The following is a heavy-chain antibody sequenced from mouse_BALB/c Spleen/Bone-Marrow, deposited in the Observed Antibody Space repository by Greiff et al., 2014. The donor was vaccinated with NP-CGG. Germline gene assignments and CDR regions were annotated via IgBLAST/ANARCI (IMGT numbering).Heavy chain of an antibody. CDR2: IYPGNSDT. V-gene: IGHV1-5*01. J-gene: IGHJ1*01. D-gene: IGHD1-2*01. Sequence: EVQLQQSGTVLARPGASVKMSCKASGYTFTSYWMHWVKQRPGQGLEWIGAIYPGNSDTSYNQKFKGKAKLTAVTSTSTAYMELSGLTNEDSAVYYCTKITAATGYFDVWGAGTTVTVSS. CDR3: TKITAATGYFDV. CDR1: GYTFTSYW.